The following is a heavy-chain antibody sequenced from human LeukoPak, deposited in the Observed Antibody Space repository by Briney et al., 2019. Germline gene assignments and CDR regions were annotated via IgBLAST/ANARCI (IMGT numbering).Heavy chain of an antibody. CDR2: IKQDGSEK. CDR3: ARMLSSGWYREFDY. Sequence: PGGSLRLSCAASGFTFSSYWMSWVRQAPGKGLEWVANIKQDGSEKYYVDSVKGRFTISRDNAKNSLYLQMNSLRAVDTAVYYCARMLSSGWYREFDYWGQGTLVTVSS. D-gene: IGHD6-19*01. J-gene: IGHJ4*02. V-gene: IGHV3-7*01. CDR1: GFTFSSYW.